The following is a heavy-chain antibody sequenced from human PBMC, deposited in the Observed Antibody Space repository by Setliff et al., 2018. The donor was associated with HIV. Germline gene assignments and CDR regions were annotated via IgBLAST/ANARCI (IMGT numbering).Heavy chain of an antibody. J-gene: IGHJ4*02. CDR3: ARTPSRGGFDY. D-gene: IGHD3-16*01. Sequence: SETLSLTCTVSGGSISSSSYYWGWIRQPPGKGLEWIGHISYSGSTYYNPSLKSRVTISVDTSKKQFSLNVNSVTAADTAVYYCARTPSRGGFDYWGQGTLVTVSS. V-gene: IGHV4-39*07. CDR1: GGSISSSSYY. CDR2: ISYSGST.